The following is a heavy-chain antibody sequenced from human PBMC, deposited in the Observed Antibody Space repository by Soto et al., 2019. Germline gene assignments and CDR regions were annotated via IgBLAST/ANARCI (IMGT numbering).Heavy chain of an antibody. CDR2: IYYSGST. V-gene: IGHV4-59*06. D-gene: IGHD3-22*01. Sequence: SETLSLTCTLSGHSISSYYLSWIRQPPGKGLEWIGYIYYSGSTYYNPSLKSRVTISVDTSKNQFSLKLSSVTAADTAVYYCARTRYSYDSSGWSPFDYWGQRTLVTVSS. J-gene: IGHJ4*02. CDR3: ARTRYSYDSSGWSPFDY. CDR1: GHSISSYY.